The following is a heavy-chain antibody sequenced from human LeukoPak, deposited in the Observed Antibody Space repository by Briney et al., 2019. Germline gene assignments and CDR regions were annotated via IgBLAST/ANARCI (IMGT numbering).Heavy chain of an antibody. CDR2: IIPIFGTA. V-gene: IGHV1-69*05. CDR3: ARGPFTWIQLWLGGAFDI. J-gene: IGHJ3*02. D-gene: IGHD5-18*01. CDR1: GGTFSSDA. Sequence: SVKVSCKASGGTFSSDAISWVRQAPGQGLEWVGGIIPIFGTANYAQKFQGRVTITTDESTSTAYMELSSLRSEDTAVYYCARGPFTWIQLWLGGAFDIWGQGTMVTVSS.